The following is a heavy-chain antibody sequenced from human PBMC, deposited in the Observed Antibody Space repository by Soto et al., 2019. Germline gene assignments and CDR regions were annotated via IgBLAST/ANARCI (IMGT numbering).Heavy chain of an antibody. CDR1: GFTFSSYW. J-gene: IGHJ3*02. Sequence: EVQLVESGGGLVQPGGSLRLSCAASGFTFSSYWMHWVRQAPGKGLVWVSRINSDGSSTSYADSVKGRFTISRDNAKNTLYLQMNSLRAEDTAVYYCARDPDYYDSSGYYLDAFDIWGQGTMVTVSS. CDR2: INSDGSST. D-gene: IGHD3-22*01. CDR3: ARDPDYYDSSGYYLDAFDI. V-gene: IGHV3-74*01.